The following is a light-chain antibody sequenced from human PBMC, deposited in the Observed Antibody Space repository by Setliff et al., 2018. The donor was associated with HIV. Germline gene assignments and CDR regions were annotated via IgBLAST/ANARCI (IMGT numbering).Light chain of an antibody. Sequence: QSVLTQPASVSGSPGQSITISCTGTSSDIGGYNHVSWYQQHPGKAPKLIIYEVTNRPSGVSNRFSGSKSGNTASLTISGLQAEDEADYYCSSYSSASTLTLFGGGTKVTVL. J-gene: IGLJ2*01. CDR1: SSDIGGYNH. CDR3: SSYSSASTLTL. V-gene: IGLV2-14*01. CDR2: EVT.